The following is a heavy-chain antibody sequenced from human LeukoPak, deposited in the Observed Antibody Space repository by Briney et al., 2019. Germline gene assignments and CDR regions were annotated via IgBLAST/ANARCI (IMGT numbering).Heavy chain of an antibody. CDR2: IYYSGCT. Sequence: SETLSLTCTVSGGSITSYYWIWIRQPPGKGLEWIGYIYYSGCTNYHPSHKSRVTMSVDMSKNQFSLKLSSVTSADTAVYYCAREMGTGMIRGVYMDVWGKGTTVTISS. J-gene: IGHJ6*03. V-gene: IGHV4-59*01. CDR3: AREMGTGMIRGVYMDV. CDR1: GGSITSYY. D-gene: IGHD3-10*01.